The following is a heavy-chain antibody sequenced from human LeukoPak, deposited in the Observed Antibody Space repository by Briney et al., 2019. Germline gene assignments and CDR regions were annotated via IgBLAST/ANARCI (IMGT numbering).Heavy chain of an antibody. CDR3: ARDADGSYYFDY. CDR2: IKSKTDGGTT. J-gene: IGHJ4*02. Sequence: PGGSLRLSCAASGFTFSNAWMSWVRQAPGKGLEWVGRIKSKTDGGTTDYAAPVKGRFTISRDNAKNSLYLQMNSLRAEDTAVYYCARDADGSYYFDYWGQGTLVTVSS. CDR1: GFTFSNAW. V-gene: IGHV3-15*01. D-gene: IGHD1-26*01.